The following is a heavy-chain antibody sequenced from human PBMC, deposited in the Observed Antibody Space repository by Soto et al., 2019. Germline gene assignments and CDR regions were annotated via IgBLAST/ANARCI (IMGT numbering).Heavy chain of an antibody. CDR3: ARSERGMTTVTTHFVFDP. CDR1: AGSITNYY. D-gene: IGHD4-4*01. V-gene: IGHV4-59*01. Sequence: PSETLSLTCTVSAGSITNYYWSWIRQPPGKGLEWIGYIYYSGATNYNPSLESRVTISVDTSKNQFSLQLSSVTAADTAVYYCARSERGMTTVTTHFVFDPWGQGTLVTVSS. J-gene: IGHJ5*02. CDR2: IYYSGAT.